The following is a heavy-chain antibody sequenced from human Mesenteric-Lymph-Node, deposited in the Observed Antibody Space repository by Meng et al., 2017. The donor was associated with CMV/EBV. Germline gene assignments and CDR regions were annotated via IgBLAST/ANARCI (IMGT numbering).Heavy chain of an antibody. CDR1: GGSISSYY. D-gene: IGHD5/OR15-5a*01. Sequence: GSLRLSCTVSGGSISSYYWSWIRQPPGKGLEWIGYIYYSGSTNYNPSLKSRVTISVDTSKNQFSLKLSSVIAADTAVYYCARRVPGLHYFDYWGPGSLVTVSS. CDR2: IYYSGST. CDR3: ARRVPGLHYFDY. J-gene: IGHJ4*02. V-gene: IGHV4-59*12.